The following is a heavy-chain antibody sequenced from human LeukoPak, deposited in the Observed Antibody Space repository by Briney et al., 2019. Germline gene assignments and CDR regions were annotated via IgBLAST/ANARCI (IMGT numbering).Heavy chain of an antibody. CDR2: IYIGGSK. J-gene: IGHJ3*01. D-gene: IGHD2-21*02. CDR1: GFTVNSSY. Sequence: AGSLRLSCAASGFTVNSSYMNWVRQAPGKGLDWVSIIYIGGSKNYQDSVEGRLTISRDNSKKMVYLQMNSLRAVDTAVYYCVRGGTSVTAPFWGEGTMVTVSS. V-gene: IGHV3-66*01. CDR3: VRGGTSVTAPF.